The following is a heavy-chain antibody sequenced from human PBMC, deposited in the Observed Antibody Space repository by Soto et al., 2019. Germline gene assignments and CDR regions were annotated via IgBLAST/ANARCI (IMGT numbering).Heavy chain of an antibody. CDR2: IGGSGRNT. Sequence: EVQLLESGEGLVQPGGSLKLSCAASGFTFSXHAMSWVRQAPGKGLEWVSGIGGSGRNTYYADSVKGRFTISRDNSQNTLFLQMNSLRAEDTAEYYCARVLRYFDTPYGMDVWGQGTTVTVSS. CDR1: GFTFSXHA. V-gene: IGHV3-23*01. D-gene: IGHD3-9*01. J-gene: IGHJ6*02. CDR3: ARVLRYFDTPYGMDV.